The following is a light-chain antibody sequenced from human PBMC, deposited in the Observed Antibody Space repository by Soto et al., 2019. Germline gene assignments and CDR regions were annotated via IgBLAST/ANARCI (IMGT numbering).Light chain of an antibody. CDR2: DVS. V-gene: IGLV2-14*03. J-gene: IGLJ2*01. Sequence: QSALTQPASVSGSPGQSIAISCTGTSGDVGSYNYVSWYQQHPGKAPKLMIFDVSHRPSGVSNRFSGSKSGNTASLTISGLQAEDEADYCCTSYTTTSTLAVFGGGTKLTVL. CDR3: TSYTTTSTLAV. CDR1: SGDVGSYNY.